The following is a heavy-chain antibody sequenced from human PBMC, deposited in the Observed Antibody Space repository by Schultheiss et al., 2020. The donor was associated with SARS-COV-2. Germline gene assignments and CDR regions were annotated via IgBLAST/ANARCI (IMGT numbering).Heavy chain of an antibody. V-gene: IGHV3-64*02. J-gene: IGHJ6*02. Sequence: GGSLRLSCAASGFTFSSYAMHWVRQAPGKGLESVSAISSSGGSTYYADSVRGRLTISRDNSKNTLYLQMNSLRAEDTAVYYCAKGSGYDSHYGMDVWGQGTTVTVSS. CDR1: GFTFSSYA. D-gene: IGHD5-12*01. CDR3: AKGSGYDSHYGMDV. CDR2: ISSSGGST.